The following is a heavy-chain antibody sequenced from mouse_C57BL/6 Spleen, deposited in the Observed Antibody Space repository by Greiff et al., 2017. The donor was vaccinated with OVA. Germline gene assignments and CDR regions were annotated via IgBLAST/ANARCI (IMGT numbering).Heavy chain of an antibody. D-gene: IGHD2-4*01. CDR2: ISSGGDYI. CDR3: TRGGDDYDFYFDY. CDR1: GFTFSSYA. Sequence: EVHLVESGEGLVKPGGSLKLSCAASGFTFSSYAMSWVRQTPEKRLEWVAYISSGGDYIYYADTVKGRFTISRDNARNTLYLQMSSLKSEDTAMYYCTRGGDDYDFYFDYWGQGTTLTVSS. J-gene: IGHJ2*01. V-gene: IGHV5-9-1*02.